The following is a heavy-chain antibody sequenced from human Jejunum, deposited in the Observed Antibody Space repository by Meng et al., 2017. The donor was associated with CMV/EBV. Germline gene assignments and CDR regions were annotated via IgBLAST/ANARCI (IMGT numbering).Heavy chain of an antibody. J-gene: IGHJ4*02. CDR3: AKVLGVVDPADY. CDR2: ISGSGGKT. V-gene: IGHV3-23*01. D-gene: IGHD3-3*01. Sequence: EVQLLESXXGLVQPGGSLRLSCAASGFTFSSSAMSWVRQAPGKGLEWVSAISGSGGKTDYADSVKGRFTISRDNSKNTLYLQMNSLRAEDTAIYYCAKVLGVVDPADYWGQGTLVTVST. CDR1: GFTFSSSA.